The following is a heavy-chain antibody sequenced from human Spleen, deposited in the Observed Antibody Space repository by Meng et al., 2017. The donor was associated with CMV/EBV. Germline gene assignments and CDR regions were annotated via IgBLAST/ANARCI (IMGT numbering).Heavy chain of an antibody. CDR3: ARVKRYCTGGSCSSTGYYGMDV. J-gene: IGHJ6*02. Sequence: ASVKVSCKASGYTFTAYYLHWVRQAPGQGLEWMGWSNPNSGDTRYAQRFHGRVTMTRDTSITTAYMELSRLRSYDMAVYYCARVKRYCTGGSCSSTGYYGMDVWGQGTTVTVSS. D-gene: IGHD2-15*01. CDR1: GYTFTAYY. V-gene: IGHV1-2*02. CDR2: SNPNSGDT.